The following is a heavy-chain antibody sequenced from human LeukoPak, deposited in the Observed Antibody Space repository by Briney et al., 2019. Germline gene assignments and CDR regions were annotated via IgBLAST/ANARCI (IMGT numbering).Heavy chain of an antibody. J-gene: IGHJ4*02. D-gene: IGHD2/OR15-2a*01. CDR1: GFSFSNAW. Sequence: KPGGSLRLSCAASGFSFSNAWMSWVRQAPGKGLEWVGRIKSKGDGGTTDYAAPVKGRFTISRDDSKNTLYLQMNSLKTEDTAIYYCTKGDPINRSWGQGTLVTVSS. CDR3: TKGDPINRS. CDR2: IKSKGDGGTT. V-gene: IGHV3-15*01.